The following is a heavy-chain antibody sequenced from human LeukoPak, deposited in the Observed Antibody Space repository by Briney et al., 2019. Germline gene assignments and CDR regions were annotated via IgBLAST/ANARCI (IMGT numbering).Heavy chain of an antibody. J-gene: IGHJ4*02. CDR2: IWYDGNNK. CDR1: GFTFSSYG. V-gene: IGHV3-33*01. D-gene: IGHD3-9*01. CDR3: ARSTSSEYDIYHFDY. Sequence: PGGSLRLSCAASGFTFSSYGMHWVRQAPGKGLEWVAVIWYDGNNKYYADSVKGRFTISRDNPKNTLYLQMNSLRAEDTAVYYCARSTSSEYDIYHFDYWGQGTLVTVSS.